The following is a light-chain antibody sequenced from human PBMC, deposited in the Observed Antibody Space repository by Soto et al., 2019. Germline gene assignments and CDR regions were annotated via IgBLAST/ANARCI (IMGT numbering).Light chain of an antibody. CDR2: EVS. V-gene: IGLV2-8*01. J-gene: IGLJ3*02. CDR3: SSYAGSNNFKV. Sequence: QSALTQPPSASGSPGHSVTISCTGTSSDVGGYNYVSWYQQHPGKAPKLMIYEVSKRPSGVPDRFSGSKSGNTASLTVSGLQAEDEADYYCSSYAGSNNFKVFGGGTQLTVL. CDR1: SSDVGGYNY.